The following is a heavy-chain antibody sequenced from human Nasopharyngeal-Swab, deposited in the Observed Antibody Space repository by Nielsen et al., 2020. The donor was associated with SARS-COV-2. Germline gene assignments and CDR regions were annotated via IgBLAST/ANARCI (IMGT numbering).Heavy chain of an antibody. V-gene: IGHV4-59*01. D-gene: IGHD3-9*01. CDR3: ARDLGGYDILTGYYHYYYYMDV. J-gene: IGHJ6*03. CDR2: IYYSGST. Sequence: RQAPGQGLEWIGYIYYSGSTSYNPSLKSRVTISVDTSKNQFSLKLSSVTAADTAVYYCARDLGGYDILTGYYHYYYYMDVWGKGTTVTVSS.